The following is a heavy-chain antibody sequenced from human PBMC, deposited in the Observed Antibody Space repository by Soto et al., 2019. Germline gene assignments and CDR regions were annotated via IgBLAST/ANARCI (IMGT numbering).Heavy chain of an antibody. J-gene: IGHJ3*01. Sequence: QVQLQESGPGLVEPSQTLSLTCTVSGGSISSAGYYWSWIRQHPGKGLEWIGYIYFSGVTYYNPSLDSRVTISVDTSKNQYSLSLSSVTAAVTAVYYCASDPWRTPPEAAFDVWGQGTKVTVSS. D-gene: IGHD1-1*01. CDR1: GGSISSAGYY. V-gene: IGHV4-31*03. CDR3: ASDPWRTPPEAAFDV. CDR2: IYFSGVT.